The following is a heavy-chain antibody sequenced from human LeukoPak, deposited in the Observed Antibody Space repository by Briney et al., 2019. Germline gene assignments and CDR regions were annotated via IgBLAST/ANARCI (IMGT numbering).Heavy chain of an antibody. Sequence: KPSETLSLTCTVSGGSISSYYWSWIRQPPGKGLEWIGYTYTSGSTNYNPSLKSRVTISVDTSKNQFSLKLSSVTAADTAVYYCARHRYWCFDLWGRGTLVTVSS. CDR1: GGSISSYY. CDR2: TYTSGST. V-gene: IGHV4-4*09. J-gene: IGHJ2*01. CDR3: ARHRYWCFDL.